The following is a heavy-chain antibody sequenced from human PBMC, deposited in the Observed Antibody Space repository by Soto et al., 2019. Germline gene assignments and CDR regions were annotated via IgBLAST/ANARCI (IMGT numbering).Heavy chain of an antibody. Sequence: QVQLVQSGAEVKKPGSSVKVSCQSSGGTFNTYAMNWVRLAPGQGPEWMGDISPMFGAANYAPKFQGRVTITADESTGTSYMQLSSLTSEDTAVYFCAREVQVHTPAFVYWGQGTLVTVSS. D-gene: IGHD3-10*01. J-gene: IGHJ4*02. V-gene: IGHV1-69*19. CDR3: AREVQVHTPAFVY. CDR1: GGTFNTYA. CDR2: ISPMFGAA.